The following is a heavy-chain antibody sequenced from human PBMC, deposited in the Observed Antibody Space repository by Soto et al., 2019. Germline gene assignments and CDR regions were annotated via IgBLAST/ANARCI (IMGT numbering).Heavy chain of an antibody. CDR3: ARDPSSGGFCPGPCFDY. Sequence: SETLSLTCTVSGGSISNTDYYWSWIRQPPGKGLESIGYISYSGSTYYNPSLKSRVTISIDTSKNQFSLKLSSVTPADTAVYYCARDPSSGGFCPGPCFDYWGQGSLVTSPQ. V-gene: IGHV4-30-4*01. J-gene: IGHJ4*02. D-gene: IGHD2-15*01. CDR2: ISYSGST. CDR1: GGSISNTDYY.